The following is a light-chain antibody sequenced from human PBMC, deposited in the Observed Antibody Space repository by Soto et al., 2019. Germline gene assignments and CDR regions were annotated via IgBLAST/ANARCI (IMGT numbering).Light chain of an antibody. CDR1: QTISSC. V-gene: IGKV1-5*03. CDR3: QRLNGYFLT. Sequence: DITMTQSPSTLSGSVGDRVTITCRASQTISSCLAWYQQKPGKAPKLLIYNASNLKSGVPSRFSGSGSGTDFTLTISSLQPEDFATYYCQRLNGYFLTFGGGTKVDIK. CDR2: NAS. J-gene: IGKJ4*01.